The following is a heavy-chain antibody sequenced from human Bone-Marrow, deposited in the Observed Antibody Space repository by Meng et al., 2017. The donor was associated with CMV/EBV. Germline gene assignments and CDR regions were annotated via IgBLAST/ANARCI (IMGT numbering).Heavy chain of an antibody. CDR2: ISSSSSYI. J-gene: IGHJ5*02. CDR1: GFTFSSYS. D-gene: IGHD3-3*01. V-gene: IGHV3-21*01. Sequence: GESLKISCAASGFTFSSYSMNWVRQAPGKGLEWVSSISSSSSYIYYADSVKGRFTISRDNAKNSLYLQMNSLRAEDTAVYYCARVNDFWSGYSGGPWFDPWGQGTLVTVSS. CDR3: ARVNDFWSGYSGGPWFDP.